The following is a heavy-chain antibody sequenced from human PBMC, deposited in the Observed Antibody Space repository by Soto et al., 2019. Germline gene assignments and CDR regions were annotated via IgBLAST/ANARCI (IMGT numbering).Heavy chain of an antibody. Sequence: GGSLRLSCAASGLTFSSYETNWVRQDPGKGLEWFSYISSSGSTLYYADSGKGRFTISRDNAKNSLYLQMNSLRAEDTAVYYCEAAAGTSVYYGMDVWGQGTTVTVSS. CDR3: EAAAGTSVYYGMDV. CDR2: ISSSGSTL. J-gene: IGHJ6*02. CDR1: GLTFSSYE. V-gene: IGHV3-48*03. D-gene: IGHD6-13*01.